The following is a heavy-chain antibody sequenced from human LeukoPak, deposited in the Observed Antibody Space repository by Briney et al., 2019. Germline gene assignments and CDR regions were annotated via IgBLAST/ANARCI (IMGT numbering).Heavy chain of an antibody. V-gene: IGHV1-58*02. D-gene: IGHD3-10*01. Sequence: AVTVSFKASGFTFTISAMQWVRQARGQGSEWIGWIVVGSGNTNYAQKFQERVTITRDMSTSTAYMELSSLRAEDTAVYYCAAGGLGGVDWFDPWGQGTLVTVSS. CDR1: GFTFTISA. CDR2: IVVGSGNT. J-gene: IGHJ5*02. CDR3: AAGGLGGVDWFDP.